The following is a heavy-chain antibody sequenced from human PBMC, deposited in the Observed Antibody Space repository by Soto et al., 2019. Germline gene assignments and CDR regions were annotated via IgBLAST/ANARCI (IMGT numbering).Heavy chain of an antibody. CDR3: ARDGDPGYSFWSGPLGGGRFDP. V-gene: IGHV1-69*12. Sequence: QVQLVQSGAEVKEPGSSVNVSCKTSGGTFGNTAVTWVRQVPGQGLEWIGGIVPLFGTANYAQKFRGRVMITADESTSTAYMDLSSLRSDDTVIYYCARDGDPGYSFWSGPLGGGRFDPWGQGTLVTVSS. CDR1: GGTFGNTA. CDR2: IVPLFGTA. D-gene: IGHD3-3*01. J-gene: IGHJ5*02.